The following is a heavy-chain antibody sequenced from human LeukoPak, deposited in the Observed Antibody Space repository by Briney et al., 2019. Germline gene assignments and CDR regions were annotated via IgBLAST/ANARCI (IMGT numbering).Heavy chain of an antibody. J-gene: IGHJ6*02. CDR2: ISAYNGNT. V-gene: IGHV1-18*01. CDR3: AREFDCSGGSCYYYYYGMDV. D-gene: IGHD2-15*01. Sequence: APVKVSCKASGYTFTSYGISWVRQAPGQGLEWMGWISAYNGNTNYAQKLQGRVTMTTDTSTSTAYMELRSLRSDDTAVYYCAREFDCSGGSCYYYYYGMDVWGQGTTVTVSS. CDR1: GYTFTSYG.